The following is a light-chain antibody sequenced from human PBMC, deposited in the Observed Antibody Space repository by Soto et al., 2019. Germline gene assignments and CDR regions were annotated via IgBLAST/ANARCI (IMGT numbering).Light chain of an antibody. CDR1: QSVLYSSNNENY. V-gene: IGKV4-1*01. Sequence: DIVMTQSPDSLAVSLSERATIKCRSSQSVLYSSNNENYLAWYQQKPGQPPKLLIHWASTRESGVPDRFSGSGSGTDFTLTISSLQAEDVGVYYCQHYYSTPWTFDQGTKVEIK. CDR2: WAS. J-gene: IGKJ1*01. CDR3: QHYYSTPWT.